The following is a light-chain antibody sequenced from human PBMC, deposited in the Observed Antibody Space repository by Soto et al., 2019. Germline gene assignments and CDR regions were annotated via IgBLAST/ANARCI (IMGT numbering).Light chain of an antibody. V-gene: IGKV3-20*01. CDR3: QQYGSSRWT. J-gene: IGKJ1*01. CDR2: GAS. CDR1: QSVISNY. Sequence: EIVLTQSPGTLSLSPGERATLSCRASQSVISNYLAWYQQKPGQAPRVLIYGASSRSAGIPDRFSGSGSGTDFTLTINRLEREDFAVYYCQQYGSSRWTFGQGTKVEI.